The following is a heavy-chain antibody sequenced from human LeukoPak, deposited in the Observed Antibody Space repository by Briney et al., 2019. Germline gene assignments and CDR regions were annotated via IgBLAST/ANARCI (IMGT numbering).Heavy chain of an antibody. D-gene: IGHD5-24*01. CDR2: IWYDGSNK. J-gene: IGHJ5*02. V-gene: IGHV3-33*01. Sequence: GGSLRLSCAASGFTFSSYGMHWVRQAPGKGLEWVAVIWYDGSNKYYADSVKGRFTISRDNSKNTLYLQMNSLRAEDTAVYYCARDSEMATTDPTWFDPWGQGTLVTVSS. CDR3: ARDSEMATTDPTWFDP. CDR1: GFTFSSYG.